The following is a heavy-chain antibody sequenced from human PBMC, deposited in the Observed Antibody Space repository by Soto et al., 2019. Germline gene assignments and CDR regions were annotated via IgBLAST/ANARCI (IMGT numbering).Heavy chain of an antibody. Sequence: EVQLLESGGGLVQPVGSLRLSCAASGFTLSSNSMAWVRQAPGKRLQWVSGISNDGSTTFYADSVRGRFTISRDTSTNTLYLQMDSLRVEDTAVYFCAKWSGFGDAWGQGTLVTVSS. D-gene: IGHD3-10*01. CDR3: AKWSGFGDA. CDR2: ISNDGSTT. V-gene: IGHV3-23*01. J-gene: IGHJ5*02. CDR1: GFTLSSNS.